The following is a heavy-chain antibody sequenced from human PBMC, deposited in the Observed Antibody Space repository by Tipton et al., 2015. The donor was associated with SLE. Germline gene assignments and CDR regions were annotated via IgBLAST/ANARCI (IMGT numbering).Heavy chain of an antibody. CDR1: GGSISSGGYY. CDR3: VRVRGGYRADAFDI. V-gene: IGHV4-39*07. D-gene: IGHD5-18*01. CDR2: INHRGST. J-gene: IGHJ3*02. Sequence: TLSLTCTVSGGSISSGGYYWTWIRQFPGKGLEWIGEINHRGSTNYNPSLKSRVTISVDTSKNQFSLKLSSVTAADTGVYYCVRVRGGYRADAFDIWGQGTRVTVSS.